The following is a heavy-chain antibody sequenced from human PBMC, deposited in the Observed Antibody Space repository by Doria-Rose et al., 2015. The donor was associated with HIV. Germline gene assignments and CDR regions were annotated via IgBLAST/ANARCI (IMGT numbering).Heavy chain of an antibody. CDR1: GVSLSSPGMG. CDR3: ARIKSSRWYHKYYFDF. V-gene: IGHV2-26*01. CDR2: IFSDDER. D-gene: IGHD6-13*01. J-gene: IGHJ4*02. Sequence: ETGPVLVKPTETLTLTCTVSGVSLSSPGMGVSWIRQPPGKALEWLANIFSDDERSYKTSLESRLTIPRGTSKSQVVLTMTDMDPVDTATYYCARIKSSRWYHKYYFDFWGQGTLVIVSA.